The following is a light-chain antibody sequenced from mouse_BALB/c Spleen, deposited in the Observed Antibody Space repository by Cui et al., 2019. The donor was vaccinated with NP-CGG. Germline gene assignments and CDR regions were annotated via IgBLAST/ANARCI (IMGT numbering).Light chain of an antibody. CDR3: ALWYSNHWV. CDR1: TGAVTTRNY. CDR2: GTN. Sequence: AVVPPDSALTTSPGETVTLTCRSSTGAVTTRNYANWVQEKPDHLFTGLIGGTNNRAPGVPARFSGSLIGDKAALTITGAQTEDEAIYFCALWYSNHWVFGGGTKLTVL. V-gene: IGLV1*01. J-gene: IGLJ1*01.